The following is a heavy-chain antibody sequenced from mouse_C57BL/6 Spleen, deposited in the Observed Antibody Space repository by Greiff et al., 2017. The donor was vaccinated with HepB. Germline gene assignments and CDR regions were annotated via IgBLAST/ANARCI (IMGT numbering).Heavy chain of an antibody. CDR3: ARMYYYGSSFFDY. Sequence: EVKLQESGGGLVKPGGSLKLSCAASGFTFSDYGMHWVRQAPEKGLEWVAYISSGSSTIYYADTVKGRFTISRDNAKNTLFLQMTSLRSEDTAMYYCARMYYYGSSFFDYWGQGTTLTVSS. J-gene: IGHJ2*01. CDR2: ISSGSSTI. CDR1: GFTFSDYG. D-gene: IGHD1-1*01. V-gene: IGHV5-17*01.